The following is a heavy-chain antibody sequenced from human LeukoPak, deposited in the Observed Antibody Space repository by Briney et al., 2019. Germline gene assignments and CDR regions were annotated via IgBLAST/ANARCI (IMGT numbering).Heavy chain of an antibody. V-gene: IGHV4-31*03. CDR2: IYYSGST. CDR3: ARDGRYSYGYGSFDY. Sequence: SETLSLTCTVSGGSISSGGYYWSWIRQHPGKGLEWIGYIYYSGSTYYNPSLKSRVTISVDTSKNQFSLKLSSVTAADTAVYYCARDGRYSYGYGSFDYWGQGTLVTVSS. J-gene: IGHJ4*02. CDR1: GGSISSGGYY. D-gene: IGHD5-18*01.